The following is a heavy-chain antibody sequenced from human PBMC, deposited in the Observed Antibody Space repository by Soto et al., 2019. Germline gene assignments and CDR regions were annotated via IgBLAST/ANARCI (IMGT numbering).Heavy chain of an antibody. J-gene: IGHJ4*02. Sequence: ASVKVSCKASGGTFSSYAISWVRQAPGQGLEWMGGIIPIFGTANYAQKFQGRVTTTADESTSTAYMELSSLRSEDTAVYYCARETYYYDSSGYYYPTLGFDYWGQGTLVTVSS. V-gene: IGHV1-69*13. CDR3: ARETYYYDSSGYYYPTLGFDY. CDR2: IIPIFGTA. D-gene: IGHD3-22*01. CDR1: GGTFSSYA.